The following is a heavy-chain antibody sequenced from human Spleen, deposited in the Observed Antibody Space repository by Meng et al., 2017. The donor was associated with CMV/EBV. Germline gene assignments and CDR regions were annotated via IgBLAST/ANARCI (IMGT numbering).Heavy chain of an antibody. V-gene: IGHV1-2*02. D-gene: IGHD4-23*01. J-gene: IGHJ2*01. CDR1: GYTVTGNH. CDR3: ARETDYGGLYWYFDL. Sequence: SGYTVTGNHSHWVRQAPGQGLGWMAWLNPNSGATRYAQKFQGRVTMTGDTSLSTAYMEMSSLRSDDTAVYYCARETDYGGLYWYFDLWGRGTLVTVSS. CDR2: LNPNSGAT.